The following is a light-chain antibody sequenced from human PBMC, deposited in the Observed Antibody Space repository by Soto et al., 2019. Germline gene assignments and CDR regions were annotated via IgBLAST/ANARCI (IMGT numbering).Light chain of an antibody. J-gene: IGKJ1*01. CDR1: QTISSW. V-gene: IGKV1-5*03. CDR3: QHYNSYSEA. Sequence: DIQMTQSPSTLSGSVGDRVTITCRASQTISSWLAWYQQKPGKAPKLLIYKAPTLKSGVPSRFSGSGSGTEFTLTISSLQPDDFATYYCQHYNSYSEAFGQGNKVELK. CDR2: KAP.